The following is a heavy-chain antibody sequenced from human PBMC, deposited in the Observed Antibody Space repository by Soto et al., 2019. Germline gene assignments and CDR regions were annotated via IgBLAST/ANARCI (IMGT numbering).Heavy chain of an antibody. CDR1: GFSLNTRGVV. J-gene: IGHJ5*02. D-gene: IGHD3-10*01. V-gene: IGHV2-5*02. CDR2: IYWDDDK. CDR3: AQNKVVAYYGSAWFDP. Sequence: QITLKESGPTVVKPTQTLTLTCTFSGFSLNTRGVVVAWFRQPPGKALEWVALIYWDDDKRYNPSLKSRLTITKDTSKNQVVITLAALDPVKTATYSCAQNKVVAYYGSAWFDPWGQGTLVTVSS.